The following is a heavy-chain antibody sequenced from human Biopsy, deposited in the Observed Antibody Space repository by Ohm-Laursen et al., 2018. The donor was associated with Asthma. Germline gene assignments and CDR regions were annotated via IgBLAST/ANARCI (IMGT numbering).Heavy chain of an antibody. CDR1: GGSLSGYY. CDR2: ISYSIEYSGST. Sequence: PGTLSLTCTVSGGSLSGYYWSWIRQSPGKGLEWIGYISYSIEYSGSTNYNPSLKSRVTISADTSKNQFSLKLSSVTAADTAVYYCSRNKIEDGIYFDYWGQGTLVTVSS. D-gene: IGHD5-24*01. CDR3: SRNKIEDGIYFDY. V-gene: IGHV4-59*01. J-gene: IGHJ4*02.